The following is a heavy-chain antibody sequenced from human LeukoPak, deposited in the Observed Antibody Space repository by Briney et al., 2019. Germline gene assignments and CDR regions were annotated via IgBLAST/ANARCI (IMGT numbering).Heavy chain of an antibody. Sequence: GASVKVSCKASGYTFTDYYIHWVRQAPGQGLECMGWINPSNGAATYAPKFHGRLTMTRDTSISTAYMELSSLGSDDTAVYFCARDGILSTKNAFDIWGQGTMVTVSS. CDR1: GYTFTDYY. D-gene: IGHD5/OR15-5a*01. V-gene: IGHV1-2*02. CDR3: ARDGILSTKNAFDI. J-gene: IGHJ3*02. CDR2: INPSNGAA.